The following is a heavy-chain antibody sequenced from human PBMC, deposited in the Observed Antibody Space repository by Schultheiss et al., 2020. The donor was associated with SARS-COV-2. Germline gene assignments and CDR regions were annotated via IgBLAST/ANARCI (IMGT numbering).Heavy chain of an antibody. Sequence: GGSLRLSCAASGFTFSSYGMHWVRQAPGKGLEWVAVISYDGSNKYYADPVKGRFTISRDNAKNSLYLQMNSLRADDTAVYYCASSYSPPQIAVVVQWFDYWGQGTLVTVSS. CDR3: ASSYSPPQIAVVVQWFDY. V-gene: IGHV3-30*03. CDR2: ISYDGSNK. J-gene: IGHJ4*02. D-gene: IGHD6-19*01. CDR1: GFTFSSYG.